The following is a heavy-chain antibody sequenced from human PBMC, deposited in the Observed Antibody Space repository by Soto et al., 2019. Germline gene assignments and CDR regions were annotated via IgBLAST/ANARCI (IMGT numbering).Heavy chain of an antibody. D-gene: IGHD2-2*02. CDR1: GYTFTSYG. Sequence: QVQLVQSGAEVKKPGASVKVSCKASGYTFTSYGISWVRQAPGQGLEWMGWISAYNGNTNYAQKLQGRVTMTTDTATSTAYMELRSLRSDDTAVYYCARVGYCSSTSCYTGYYYYGMDVWGQGTTVTVSS. CDR3: ARVGYCSSTSCYTGYYYYGMDV. J-gene: IGHJ6*02. V-gene: IGHV1-18*04. CDR2: ISAYNGNT.